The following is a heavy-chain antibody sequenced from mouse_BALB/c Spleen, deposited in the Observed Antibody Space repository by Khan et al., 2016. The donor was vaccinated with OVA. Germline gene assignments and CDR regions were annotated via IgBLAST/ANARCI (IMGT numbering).Heavy chain of an antibody. Sequence: QIQLVQSGPELKKPGETVKISCKASGYTFTNYGMNWVKQAPGKGLKWMGWINTYTGEPTYADDFKGRFAFSLETSASTAYLQINNLKNEDTDTYFCAKTGGYFDVWGAGTTVTVSS. CDR2: INTYTGEP. CDR1: GYTFTNYG. J-gene: IGHJ1*01. V-gene: IGHV9-3-1*01. CDR3: AKTGGYFDV. D-gene: IGHD4-1*01.